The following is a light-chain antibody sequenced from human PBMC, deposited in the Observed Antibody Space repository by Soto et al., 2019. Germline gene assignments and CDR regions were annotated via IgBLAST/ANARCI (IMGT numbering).Light chain of an antibody. V-gene: IGLV1-51*01. CDR3: ATWDSSLTGEV. J-gene: IGLJ2*01. CDR1: SSNIGNNY. CDR2: DSN. Sequence: QSVLTQPPSVSAAPGQKVTISCSGSSSNIGNNYVSWYQQLPGTAPKLLIYDSNKRPSGIPDRFSGSKSGTSATLDITGLQTGDEADCYCATWDSSLTGEVFGGGTKLTVL.